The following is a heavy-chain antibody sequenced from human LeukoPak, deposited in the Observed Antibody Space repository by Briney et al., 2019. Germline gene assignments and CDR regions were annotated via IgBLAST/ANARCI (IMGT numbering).Heavy chain of an antibody. Sequence: SSETLSLTCTVSGGSIRSRNYYWDWIRQPPGKGLEWIGNFYDSGSTYYNPSLKSRVTISGDTSKNQFPLKLTSVTAADTAVYYCARHTRPGCSGYENAFDIWGQGTMVTVSS. CDR1: GGSIRSRNYY. CDR2: FYDSGST. J-gene: IGHJ3*02. V-gene: IGHV4-39*01. CDR3: ARHTRPGCSGYENAFDI. D-gene: IGHD5-12*01.